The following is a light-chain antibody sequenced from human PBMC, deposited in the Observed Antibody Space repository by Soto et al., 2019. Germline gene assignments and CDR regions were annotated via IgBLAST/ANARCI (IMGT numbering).Light chain of an antibody. CDR2: AAS. Sequence: IQLTQSPSSLSASVGDSVTITCLAIQGISRYLSWYQQKPCRAPKLLISAASTLQSGVPARFSGSGSGTDFTLSITSLQPEDFAPYYCQQLNTSPVTFGGGTKVDIK. CDR3: QQLNTSPVT. J-gene: IGKJ4*01. V-gene: IGKV1-9*01. CDR1: QGISRY.